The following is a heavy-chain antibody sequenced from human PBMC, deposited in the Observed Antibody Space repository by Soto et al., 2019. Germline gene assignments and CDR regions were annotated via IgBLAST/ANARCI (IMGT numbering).Heavy chain of an antibody. CDR2: ISAYNGNT. J-gene: IGHJ4*02. V-gene: IGHV1-18*04. CDR1: GYTFTSYG. CDR3: ARDSVQWLVRGYYFDY. D-gene: IGHD6-19*01. Sequence: ASVKVSCKASGYTFTSYGISWVRQAPGQGLEGMGWISAYNGNTNYAQKLQGRVTMTTDTSTSTAYMELRGLRSDDPAVYYCARDSVQWLVRGYYFDYWGQGTLVTVSS.